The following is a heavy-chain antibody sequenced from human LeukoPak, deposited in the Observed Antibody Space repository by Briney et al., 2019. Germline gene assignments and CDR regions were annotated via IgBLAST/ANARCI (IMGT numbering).Heavy chain of an antibody. V-gene: IGHV3-21*01. D-gene: IGHD1-26*01. Sequence: GGSLRLSCAASGFTFSTYWMYWVRQAPGKGLEWVSSISSSSDYIYYADSLKGRFTISRDNAKNSLFLQMNSLRVEDTAVYYCAREEGGAGLYGFDIWGQGTMVTVSS. CDR2: ISSSSDYI. CDR1: GFTFSTYW. J-gene: IGHJ3*02. CDR3: AREEGGAGLYGFDI.